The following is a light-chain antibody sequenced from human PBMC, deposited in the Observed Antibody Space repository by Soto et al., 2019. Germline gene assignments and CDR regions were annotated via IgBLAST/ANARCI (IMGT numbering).Light chain of an antibody. CDR2: GAS. J-gene: IGKJ5*01. CDR3: HQRNK. CDR1: QSVRSN. V-gene: IGKV3-15*01. Sequence: EIVMSQSPATLSVSPGERVTLSCRPSQSVRSNLAWYQQKPGQAPRLLIYGASTRATGLPARFSGSGSGTEFTLTVSSLEPEDFGVYFCHQRNKFGQGTRLEI.